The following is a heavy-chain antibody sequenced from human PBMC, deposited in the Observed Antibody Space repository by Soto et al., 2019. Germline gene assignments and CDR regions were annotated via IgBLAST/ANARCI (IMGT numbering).Heavy chain of an antibody. D-gene: IGHD3-3*02. CDR1: GYTFRNYY. Sequence: QVQLVQSGAEVKKPGASVNISCKASGYTFRNYYIHWVRQAPGQGLEWMGIINATGGSRNYAQRFQGRVTLTMDTSTATVYMGLSRLRFEDTAVYYCARDLAAGDYWGQGTLVTVSS. V-gene: IGHV1-46*01. CDR2: INATGGSR. J-gene: IGHJ4*02. CDR3: ARDLAAGDY.